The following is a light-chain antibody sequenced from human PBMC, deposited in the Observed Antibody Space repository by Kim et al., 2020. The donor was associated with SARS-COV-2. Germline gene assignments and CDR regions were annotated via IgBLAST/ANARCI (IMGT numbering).Light chain of an antibody. V-gene: IGLV3-1*01. Sequence: SYDLTQPPSVSVSPGQTASITCSGDKLGDKYACWYQQKPGQSPVLVIYQDSKRPSGIPERFSGSNSGNTATLTISGTQAMDEADYYCQAWDSSTVFGTGTKLTVL. CDR2: QDS. J-gene: IGLJ1*01. CDR1: KLGDKY. CDR3: QAWDSSTV.